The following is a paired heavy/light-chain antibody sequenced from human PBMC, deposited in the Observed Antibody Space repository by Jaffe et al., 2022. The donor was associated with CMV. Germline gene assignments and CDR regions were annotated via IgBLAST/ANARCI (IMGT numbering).Light chain of an antibody. CDR3: QQRSNWPIT. Sequence: EIVLTQSPATLSLSPGERATLSCRASQSVSSYLAWYQQKPGQAPRLLIYDASNRATGIPARFSGSGSGTDFTLTISSLEPEDFAVYYCQQRSNWPITFGQGTRLEIK. J-gene: IGKJ5*01. CDR2: DAS. V-gene: IGKV3-11*01. CDR1: QSVSSY.
Heavy chain of an antibody. V-gene: IGHV3-15*01. D-gene: IGHD3-16*01. CDR2: IKSKTDGGTT. CDR3: TTGFPGPRSYYDYVWGSGRGPTPYYFDY. J-gene: IGHJ4*02. CDR1: GFTFSNAW. Sequence: EVQLVESGGGLVKPGGSLRLSCAASGFTFSNAWMSWVRQAPGKGLEWVGRIKSKTDGGTTDYAAPVKGRFTISRDDSKNTLYLQMNSLKTEDTAVYYCTTGFPGPRSYYDYVWGSGRGPTPYYFDYWGQGTLVTVSS.